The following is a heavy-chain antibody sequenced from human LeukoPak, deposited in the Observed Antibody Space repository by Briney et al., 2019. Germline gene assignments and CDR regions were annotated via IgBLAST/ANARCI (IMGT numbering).Heavy chain of an antibody. Sequence: SETLSLTCTVSGGSISSYYWSWIRQPPGKGLEWIGYIYYSGSTNYNPSLKSRVTISVDTSKNQFSLKLSSVTAADTAVYYCARALYSGYGRGAFDIWGQGTVVTVSS. D-gene: IGHD5-12*01. CDR3: ARALYSGYGRGAFDI. J-gene: IGHJ3*02. V-gene: IGHV4-59*01. CDR1: GGSISSYY. CDR2: IYYSGST.